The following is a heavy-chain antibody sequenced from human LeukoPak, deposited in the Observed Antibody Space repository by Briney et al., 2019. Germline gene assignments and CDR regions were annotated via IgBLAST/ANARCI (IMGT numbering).Heavy chain of an antibody. CDR3: ARGGGYFAQSFDY. V-gene: IGHV3-74*01. CDR1: GLLFNVYW. CDR2: VNTDGITT. J-gene: IGHJ4*02. D-gene: IGHD3-10*01. Sequence: GGSLTLFCAPSGLLFNVYWMHWVRQAPGKGLVWVSRVNTDGITTDYADSVKGRFTISRETAKNTLYLQMNSLRAEDTAVYYCARGGGYFAQSFDYWGQGTLVTVSS.